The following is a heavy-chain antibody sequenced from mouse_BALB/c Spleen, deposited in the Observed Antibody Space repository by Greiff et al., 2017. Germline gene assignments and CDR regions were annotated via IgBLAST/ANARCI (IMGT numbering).Heavy chain of an antibody. Sequence: EVQLVESGGGLVKPGGSLKLSCAASGFTFSDYYMYWVRQTPEKRLEWVATISDGGSYTYYPDSVKGRFTISRDNARNSLYLQMSSLKSEDTAMYDCARAGGSAPTKFSDDYAVGYWGQGTSVTGSS. V-gene: IGHV5-4*02. CDR3: ARAGGSAPTKFSDDYAVGY. J-gene: IGHJ4*01. CDR1: GFTFSDYY. D-gene: IGHD1-1*02. CDR2: ISDGGSYT.